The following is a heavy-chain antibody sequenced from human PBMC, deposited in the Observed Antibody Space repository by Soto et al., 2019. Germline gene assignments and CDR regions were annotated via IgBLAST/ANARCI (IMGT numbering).Heavy chain of an antibody. V-gene: IGHV3-33*01. J-gene: IGHJ5*02. CDR1: GFTFSSYV. Sequence: QVQLVESGGGVVQPGRSLRLSCAASGFTFSSYVMHWVRQAPGKGLEWVAVIRYDGSNKYYADSVKGRFTISRDNSMNTLYLQRTSLRVEDTAVYYCARACDSSSGYYGDWFDPWGQGTLVTVSS. CDR2: IRYDGSNK. D-gene: IGHD3-22*01. CDR3: ARACDSSSGYYGDWFDP.